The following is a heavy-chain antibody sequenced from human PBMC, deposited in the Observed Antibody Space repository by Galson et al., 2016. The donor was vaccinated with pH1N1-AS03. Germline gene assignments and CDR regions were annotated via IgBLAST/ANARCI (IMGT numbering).Heavy chain of an antibody. V-gene: IGHV1-69*13. J-gene: IGHJ4*02. Sequence: SVKVSCKASGGNFRTHPISWVRQAPGQGLEWMGGIMPVFGPAKYAQKFQGRVTISADESTSTAYMELNNLRPEDTAVYYCATDHYETSDFRGAWDYWGQGTPVTFSS. CDR2: IMPVFGPA. CDR3: ATDHYETSDFRGAWDY. D-gene: IGHD3-22*01. CDR1: GGNFRTHP.